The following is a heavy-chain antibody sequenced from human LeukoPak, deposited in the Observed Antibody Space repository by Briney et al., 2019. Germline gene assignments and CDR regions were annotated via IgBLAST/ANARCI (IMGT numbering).Heavy chain of an antibody. J-gene: IGHJ4*02. D-gene: IGHD2-8*02. CDR1: GYTFTSYG. CDR2: ISTNSGKT. Sequence: ASVKVSFKTSGYTFTSYGVSWVRQAPGQGLEWMGWISTNSGKTNYAQRIQGRVTMTTDTAATTVYMELRSLRSEDTAVYYCARDWDCTSARCNDCFDHWGQGTQVTVSS. V-gene: IGHV1-18*01. CDR3: ARDWDCTSARCNDCFDH.